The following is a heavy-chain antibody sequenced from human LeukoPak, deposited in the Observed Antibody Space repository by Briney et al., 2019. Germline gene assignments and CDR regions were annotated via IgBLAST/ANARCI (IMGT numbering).Heavy chain of an antibody. CDR1: GFTFSSYS. CDR2: ISSSSSTI. V-gene: IGHV3-48*01. Sequence: GGSLRLSCAASGFTFSSYSMNWVRQAPGKGLEWVSYISSSSSTIYYADSVKGRFTIFRDNAKNTLYLQMNSLRAEDRAVYYCAKDGRITIFGVVPFDYWGQGTLVTVSS. J-gene: IGHJ4*02. CDR3: AKDGRITIFGVVPFDY. D-gene: IGHD3-3*01.